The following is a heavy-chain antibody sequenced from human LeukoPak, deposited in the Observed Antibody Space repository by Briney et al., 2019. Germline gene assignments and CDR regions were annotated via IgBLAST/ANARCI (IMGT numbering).Heavy chain of an antibody. CDR1: GYTFTSYG. D-gene: IGHD2-2*01. J-gene: IGHJ4*02. CDR2: ISAYNGNT. V-gene: IGHV1-18*01. CDR3: ARDQAGVPASIMVY. Sequence: ASVKVSCKASGYTFTSYGISWVRQAPGQGLEWMGWISAYNGNTNYAQKFQGRVTMTRDTSISTAYMELSRLRSDDTAVYYCARDQAGVPASIMVYWGQGTLVTVSS.